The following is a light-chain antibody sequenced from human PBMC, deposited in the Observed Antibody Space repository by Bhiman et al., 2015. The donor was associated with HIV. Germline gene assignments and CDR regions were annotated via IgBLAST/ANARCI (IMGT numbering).Light chain of an antibody. V-gene: IGLV2-14*01. Sequence: QSALTQPASVSGSPGQSITISCTGTSSDVGGYKYVSWYQQHPGKAPKLMTYDVSERPSGVSDRFSGSKSGNTASLTISGLQAEDEADYYCNSYTPTRGVFGTGTKVTVL. CDR3: NSYTPTRGV. CDR1: SSDVGGYKY. J-gene: IGLJ1*01. CDR2: DVS.